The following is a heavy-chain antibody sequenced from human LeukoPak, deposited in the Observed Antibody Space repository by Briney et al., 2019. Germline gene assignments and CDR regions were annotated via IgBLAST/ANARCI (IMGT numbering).Heavy chain of an antibody. V-gene: IGHV4-59*01. CDR2: IYYSGST. Sequence: SETLSLTCTVSGGSISSYYWSWIRQPPGKGLEWIGYIYYSGSTNYNPSLKSRVTISVDTSKNQFSLKLSSVTAADTAVYYCAKYGGAMAPGLYFDYWGQGTLVTVSS. D-gene: IGHD4/OR15-4a*01. J-gene: IGHJ4*02. CDR1: GGSISSYY. CDR3: AKYGGAMAPGLYFDY.